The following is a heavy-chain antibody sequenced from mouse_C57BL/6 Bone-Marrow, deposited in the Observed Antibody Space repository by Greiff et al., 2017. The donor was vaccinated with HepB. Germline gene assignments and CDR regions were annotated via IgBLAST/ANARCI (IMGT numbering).Heavy chain of an antibody. CDR2: ISSGSSTI. CDR3: ARPTSQAWFAY. D-gene: IGHD3-1*01. Sequence: EVMLVESGGGLVKPGGSLKLSCAASGFTFSDYGMHWVRQAPEKGLEWVAYISSGSSTIYYADTVKGRFTISRDNAKNTLFLQMTSLRSEDTAMYYCARPTSQAWFAYWGQGTLVTVSA. CDR1: GFTFSDYG. V-gene: IGHV5-17*01. J-gene: IGHJ3*01.